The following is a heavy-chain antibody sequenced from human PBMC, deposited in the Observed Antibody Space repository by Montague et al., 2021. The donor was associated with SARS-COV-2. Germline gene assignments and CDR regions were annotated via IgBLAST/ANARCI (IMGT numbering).Heavy chain of an antibody. D-gene: IGHD4-17*01. CDR2: IWFDGNNK. CDR3: ARDLKTAYGDF. V-gene: IGHV3-33*08. J-gene: IGHJ4*02. CDR1: GFAFRGYA. Sequence: SLRLSCAASGFAFRGYAMHWFRQAPGKGLEWVAVIWFDGNNKYYADSVTGRFTISRDNSKNTLDLQMNGLRVEDTAIYYCARDLKTAYGDFWGQGTLVTVSS.